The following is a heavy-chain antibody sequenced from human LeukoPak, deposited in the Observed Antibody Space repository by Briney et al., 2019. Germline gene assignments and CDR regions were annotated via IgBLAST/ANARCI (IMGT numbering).Heavy chain of an antibody. J-gene: IGHJ5*02. CDR3: ASTYDSSGYLGWFDP. Sequence: GGSLRLSCSASGFTFSSYSMNWVRQAPGKGLEWVSSISSSSSYIYYADSVKGRFTISRDNAKNSLYLKMNSLRAEDTAVYYCASTYDSSGYLGWFDPWGQGTLVTVSS. V-gene: IGHV3-21*01. CDR2: ISSSSSYI. D-gene: IGHD3-22*01. CDR1: GFTFSSYS.